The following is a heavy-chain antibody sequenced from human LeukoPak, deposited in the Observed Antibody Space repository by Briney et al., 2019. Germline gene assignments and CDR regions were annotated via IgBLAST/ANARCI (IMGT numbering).Heavy chain of an antibody. CDR2: IYSGGST. V-gene: IGHV3-66*02. CDR3: ARDRLLNYYFDY. CDR1: GFTVSSNY. J-gene: IGHJ4*02. Sequence: GGSLRLSCAASGFTVSSNYMSWVRQAPGKGLEWVSVIYSGGSTYYADSVKGRFIISRDNSKNTLYLQMNSLRAEDTAVYYCARDRLLNYYFDYWGQGTLVTVSS.